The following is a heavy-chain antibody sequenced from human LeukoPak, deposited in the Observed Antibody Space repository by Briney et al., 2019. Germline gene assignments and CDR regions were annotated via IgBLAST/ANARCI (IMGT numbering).Heavy chain of an antibody. D-gene: IGHD5-12*01. Sequence: GGSLRLSCAASGFTFSSYAMSWVRQAPGKGLEWVSAISGSGGSTYYADSVKGRFTISRDNSKNTLYLQMNSLRAEDTAVYYCAKVVVATIVEGYYYYMDVWGKGTTVTVSS. CDR3: AKVVVATIVEGYYYYMDV. CDR2: ISGSGGST. V-gene: IGHV3-23*01. J-gene: IGHJ6*03. CDR1: GFTFSSYA.